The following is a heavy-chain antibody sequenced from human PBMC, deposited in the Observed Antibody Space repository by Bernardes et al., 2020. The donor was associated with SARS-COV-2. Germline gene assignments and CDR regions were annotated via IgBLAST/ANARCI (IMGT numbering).Heavy chain of an antibody. CDR1: GVSISSGAYH. CDR2: MYIRGDT. CDR3: ARDVLSGYYSYFDH. D-gene: IGHD3-16*01. J-gene: IGHJ4*02. V-gene: IGHV4-61*02. Sequence: SEPLSLTCTVSGVSISSGAYHWSWLLQPAGKGLEWLGRMYIRGDTNYNPSVKSRVTLSLDTAKNQFSLKLTSVTAADTAVYYCARDVLSGYYSYFDHWGLGTLVTVSS.